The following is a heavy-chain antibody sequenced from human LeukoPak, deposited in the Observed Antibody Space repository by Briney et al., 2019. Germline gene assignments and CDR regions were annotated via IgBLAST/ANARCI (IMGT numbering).Heavy chain of an antibody. D-gene: IGHD2-2*01. V-gene: IGHV3-23*01. CDR3: AASLPNIVVVPATKGPFGY. CDR1: GFTFSIYT. Sequence: PGGSLRLSCVASGFTFSIYTMSWVRQAPGKGLEWVSGVSGSGGNIHYADSVKGRFTISRDNSKNTLYLQMNSLRAEDTAVYYCAASLPNIVVVPATKGPFGYWGQGALVTVSS. J-gene: IGHJ4*02. CDR2: VSGSGGNI.